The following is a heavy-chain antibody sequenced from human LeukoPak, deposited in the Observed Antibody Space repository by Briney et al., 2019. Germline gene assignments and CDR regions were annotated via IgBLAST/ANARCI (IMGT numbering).Heavy chain of an antibody. J-gene: IGHJ4*02. CDR2: INHSGST. Sequence: SETLSLTCAVYGGSFSGYYWSWIRQPPGKGLEWIGEINHSGSTNYNPSLKSRVTISVDTSKNQFSLKLSSVTAADTAVYYCARDMWGIAAAGTPFDYWGQGTLVTVSS. D-gene: IGHD6-13*01. CDR3: ARDMWGIAAAGTPFDY. CDR1: GGSFSGYY. V-gene: IGHV4-34*01.